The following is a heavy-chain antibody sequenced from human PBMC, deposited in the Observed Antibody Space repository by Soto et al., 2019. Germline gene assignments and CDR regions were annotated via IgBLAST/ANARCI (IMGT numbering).Heavy chain of an antibody. J-gene: IGHJ4*02. D-gene: IGHD3-22*01. CDR2: MNPKSGNT. CDR1: GYTFTNYG. V-gene: IGHV1-8*02. Sequence: ASVKVSCKASGYTFTNYGISWVRQAPGQGMEWLGWMNPKSGNTGYSQNFRGRLTLTRDTSINTAYMELSSLGSEDTAIYYCARGPYYDNSGYHLSTDYWGQGTLVTVSS. CDR3: ARGPYYDNSGYHLSTDY.